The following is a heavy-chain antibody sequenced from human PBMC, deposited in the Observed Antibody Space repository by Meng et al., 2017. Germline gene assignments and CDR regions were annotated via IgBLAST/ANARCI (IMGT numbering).Heavy chain of an antibody. V-gene: IGHV4-59*01. Sequence: GSLRLSCTVSGGSISSYYWSWIRQPPGKGLEWIGYIYYSGSTNYNPSLKSRVTISVDTSKNQFSLKLSPVTAADTAVYYCARDRIGVAAAANYYYGMDVWGQGTTVTVSS. J-gene: IGHJ6*02. CDR1: GGSISSYY. D-gene: IGHD6-13*01. CDR2: IYYSGST. CDR3: ARDRIGVAAAANYYYGMDV.